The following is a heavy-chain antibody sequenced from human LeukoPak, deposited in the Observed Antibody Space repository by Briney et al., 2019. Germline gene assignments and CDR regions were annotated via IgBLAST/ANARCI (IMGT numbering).Heavy chain of an antibody. D-gene: IGHD3-9*01. CDR3: ARVGGATAVTMYFEH. CDR1: GLTFSGYS. Sequence: GGSLRLSCVVSGLTFSGYSMIWVRQAPGKGLEWLSFMTTSGNTIFYAESVKERFTISRDNAKKTLYLQMNSLRDEDTAVYYCARVGGATAVTMYFEHWGQGTLVTVSS. V-gene: IGHV3-48*02. J-gene: IGHJ4*02. CDR2: MTTSGNTI.